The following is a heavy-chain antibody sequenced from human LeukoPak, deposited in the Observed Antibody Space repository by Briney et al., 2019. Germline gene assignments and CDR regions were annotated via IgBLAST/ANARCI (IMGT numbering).Heavy chain of an antibody. V-gene: IGHV4-31*03. CDR3: AREWGYYDSSGYYSDAFDI. CDR2: IYYSGST. J-gene: IGHJ3*02. CDR1: GGSISSGGYY. D-gene: IGHD3-22*01. Sequence: SETLSLTCTVSGGSISSGGYYWSWIRQHPGKGLEWIGYIYYSGSTYYNPSLKSRVTISVDTSKNQFSLKLSSVTAADTAVYYCAREWGYYDSSGYYSDAFDIWGQGTTVTVSS.